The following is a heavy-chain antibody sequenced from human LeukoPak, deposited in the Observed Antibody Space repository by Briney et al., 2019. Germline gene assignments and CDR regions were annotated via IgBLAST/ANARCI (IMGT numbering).Heavy chain of an antibody. V-gene: IGHV3-15*01. CDR1: GFTFSNAW. J-gene: IGHJ4*02. CDR2: IKSKTDGGTT. Sequence: GGPLRLSCAASGFTFSNAWMSWVRQAPGKGLEWVGRIKSKTDGGTTDYAAPVKGRFTISRDDSKNTLYLQMNSLKTEDTAVYYCTGGRCSSTSCSGVDYWGQGTLVTVSS. CDR3: TGGRCSSTSCSGVDY. D-gene: IGHD2-2*01.